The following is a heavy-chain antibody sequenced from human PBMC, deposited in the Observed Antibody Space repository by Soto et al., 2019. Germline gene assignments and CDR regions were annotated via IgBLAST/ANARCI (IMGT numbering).Heavy chain of an antibody. CDR3: ARVVLSSGWYYYGMDV. D-gene: IGHD6-19*01. Sequence: SLSLSCAASGFTVSSNYMSWVRQAPGEGLEWVSVIYSGGSTYYADSVKGRFTISRDNSKNTLYLQMNSLRAEDTAVYYCARVVLSSGWYYYGMDVWGQGTTVTVSS. V-gene: IGHV3-53*01. CDR2: IYSGGST. J-gene: IGHJ6*02. CDR1: GFTVSSNY.